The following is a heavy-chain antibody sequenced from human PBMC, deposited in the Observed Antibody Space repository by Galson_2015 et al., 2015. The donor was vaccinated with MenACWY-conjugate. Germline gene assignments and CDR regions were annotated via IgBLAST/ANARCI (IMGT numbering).Heavy chain of an antibody. CDR1: GFTVSSNY. D-gene: IGHD6-13*01. V-gene: IGHV3-53*01. J-gene: IGHJ4*02. CDR3: ARVRFLDGIAAAYYFDY. CDR2: IYSGGST. Sequence: SLRLSCAASGFTVSSNYMSWVRQAPGKGLEWVSVIYSGGSTYYADSVKGRFTISRDNSKNTLYLQMNSLRAEDTAVYYCARVRFLDGIAAAYYFDYWGQGTLVTVSS.